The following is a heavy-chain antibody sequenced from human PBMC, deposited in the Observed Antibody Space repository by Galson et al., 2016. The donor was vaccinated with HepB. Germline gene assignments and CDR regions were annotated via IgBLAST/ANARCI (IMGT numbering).Heavy chain of an antibody. CDR3: VRGTAGYCSGSRCSKWLDP. CDR1: GDFFSGSY. CDR2: INHSGIT. J-gene: IGHJ5*02. V-gene: IGHV4-34*01. D-gene: IGHD2-15*01. Sequence: SETLSLTCAAHGDFFSGSYWTWVRQPPGKGLEWIGEINHSGITNYNPSLESRFALSIDTSKNEISLRLSSVTAADTAVYYCVRGTAGYCSGSRCSKWLDPWGQGTLVTVSS.